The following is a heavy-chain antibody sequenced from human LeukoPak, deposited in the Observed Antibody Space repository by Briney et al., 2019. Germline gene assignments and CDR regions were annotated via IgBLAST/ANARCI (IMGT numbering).Heavy chain of an antibody. CDR1: GGSISSGGYS. Sequence: PSQTLSLTCAVSGGSISSGGYSWSWIRQPPGKGLEWIGYIYHSGSTYYNPSLKSRVTISADTSKNQFSLKVNSVTAADTAVYYCARLGRIPAAMSSVPFWGQGTLVTVSS. D-gene: IGHD2-2*01. V-gene: IGHV4-30-2*03. CDR3: ARLGRIPAAMSSVPF. CDR2: IYHSGST. J-gene: IGHJ4*02.